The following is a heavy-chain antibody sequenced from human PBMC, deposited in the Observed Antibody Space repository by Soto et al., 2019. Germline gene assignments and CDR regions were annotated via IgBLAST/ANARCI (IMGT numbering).Heavy chain of an antibody. CDR3: AKELAYGDFWGGFES. Sequence: QVQLVESGGGVVQPGRSLRLSCAASGFSFSSYAMHWVRQAPGKGLEWVAIISHDGNIKRYADFVEGRFIVFRDNSNNNWLWQMESLKPDDRAVYYGAKELAYGDFWGGFESWGQGTRVPVAS. CDR2: ISHDGNIK. CDR1: GFSFSSYA. J-gene: IGHJ4*02. D-gene: IGHD3-3*01. V-gene: IGHV3-30*18.